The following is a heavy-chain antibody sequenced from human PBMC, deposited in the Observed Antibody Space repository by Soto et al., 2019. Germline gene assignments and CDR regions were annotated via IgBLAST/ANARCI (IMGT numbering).Heavy chain of an antibody. CDR1: GFTFSSYE. J-gene: IGHJ5*02. Sequence: EVQLVESGGGLVQPGGSLRLSCAASGFTFSSYEMNWVRQAPGKGLEWVSYISSSGSTIYYADSVKGRFTISRDNANNSLYLQMNSLRAEDTAVYYCSRWRIAARRRWFDPWGQGTLVTVS. V-gene: IGHV3-48*03. CDR2: ISSSGSTI. D-gene: IGHD6-6*01. CDR3: SRWRIAARRRWFDP.